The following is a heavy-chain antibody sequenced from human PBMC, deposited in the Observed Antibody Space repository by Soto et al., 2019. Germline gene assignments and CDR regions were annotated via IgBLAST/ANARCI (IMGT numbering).Heavy chain of an antibody. Sequence: QVQLVQSGDEVKKPGASVKVSCKASGYIFVNYGITWVRQAPGQGLEWMGWISPYTGNTHSATKVQGRLTMTTDTATSTAYMDLGSLTSDDTAVYYCVMVDNYVTPTPQDVWGQGTTVTVSS. D-gene: IGHD3-16*01. V-gene: IGHV1-18*01. CDR1: GYIFVNYG. CDR3: VMVDNYVTPTPQDV. J-gene: IGHJ6*02. CDR2: ISPYTGNT.